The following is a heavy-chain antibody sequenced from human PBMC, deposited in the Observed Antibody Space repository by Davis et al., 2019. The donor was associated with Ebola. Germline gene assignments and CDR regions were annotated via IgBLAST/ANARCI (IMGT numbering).Heavy chain of an antibody. CDR2: FSASTGRT. CDR3: ATSATFVAGGRGDY. J-gene: IGHJ4*02. V-gene: IGHV1-18*04. D-gene: IGHD2-2*01. CDR1: GYSFTTNG. Sequence: ASVKVSCKASGYSFTTNGFSWVRQAPGQGLEWMGCFSASTGRTDYAQNFQGRLTISTDTSTNTAYMELSSLKSDDTAVYYCATSATFVAGGRGDYWGQGTLVIVSS.